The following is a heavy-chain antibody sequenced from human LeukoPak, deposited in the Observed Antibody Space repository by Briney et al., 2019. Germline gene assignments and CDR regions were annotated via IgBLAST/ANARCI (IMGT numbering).Heavy chain of an antibody. V-gene: IGHV3-7*01. J-gene: IGHJ4*02. D-gene: IGHD5-18*01. CDR1: GFTFSSYW. CDR2: IKQDGSEK. Sequence: GGSLRLSCAASGFTFSSYWMSWVRQAPGKGREWVANIKQDGSEKYYVDSVKGRFTISRDNAKNSLYLQMNGLRAEDTAAYCCARDFKTRGYSDYWGQGTLVTVSS. CDR3: ARDFKTRGYSDY.